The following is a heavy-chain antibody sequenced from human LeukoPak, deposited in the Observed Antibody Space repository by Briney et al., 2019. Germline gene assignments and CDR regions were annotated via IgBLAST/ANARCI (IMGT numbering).Heavy chain of an antibody. D-gene: IGHD4-17*01. J-gene: IGHJ4*02. CDR1: GFTFSSYA. V-gene: IGHV3-23*01. CDR2: ISGSGGST. CDR3: ARDRTRTTVIGPDVDY. Sequence: PGGSLRLSCAASGFTFSSYAMSWVRQAPGKGLEWVSAISGSGGSTYYADSVKGRFTISRDNAKNSLSLHMNSLRAEDTAVYYCARDRTRTTVIGPDVDYWGQGTLVTVSS.